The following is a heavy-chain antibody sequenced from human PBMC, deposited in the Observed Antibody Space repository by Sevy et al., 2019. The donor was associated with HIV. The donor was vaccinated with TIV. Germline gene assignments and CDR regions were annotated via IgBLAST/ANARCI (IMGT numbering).Heavy chain of an antibody. Sequence: ASVKVSCKASGYTFTGYHMHCLRQAPGQGLEWMGWINPDSGDTKYAQKFQGRVTMTRDTSISTAYMELRRLRSDDTAVYYCARSFCINTTCFYYLDHWGQGTLVTVSS. D-gene: IGHD2-2*01. CDR2: INPDSGDT. V-gene: IGHV1-2*02. J-gene: IGHJ4*02. CDR3: ARSFCINTTCFYYLDH. CDR1: GYTFTGYH.